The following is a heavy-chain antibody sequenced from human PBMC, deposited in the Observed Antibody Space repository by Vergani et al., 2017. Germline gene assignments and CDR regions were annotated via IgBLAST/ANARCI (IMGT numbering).Heavy chain of an antibody. CDR1: GYTFTSYG. CDR2: TSAYNGNT. Sequence: QVQLVQSGAEVKKPGASVKVSCKASGYTFTSYGISWVRQAPGQGLEWMGWTSAYNGNTNYAQKLQGRVTMTTDTSTSTAYMELRSLRSDDTAVYYCAREEGAQLVPRGMGEFDYWGQGTLVTVSS. CDR3: AREEGAQLVPRGMGEFDY. J-gene: IGHJ4*02. V-gene: IGHV1-18*01. D-gene: IGHD6-13*01.